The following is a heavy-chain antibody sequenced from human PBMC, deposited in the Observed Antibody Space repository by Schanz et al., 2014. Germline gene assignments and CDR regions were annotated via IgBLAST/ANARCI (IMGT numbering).Heavy chain of an antibody. CDR3: ARSGSSNWYFFDY. CDR1: GGTFSSYT. D-gene: IGHD6-13*01. Sequence: QLQLVQSGAEVKKPGSSVKVSCKLSGGTFSSYTISWMRQAPGQGLEWMGRIIPILGIANYAQKFQGRVTNTADKSTSTAYMDLSSLRPEDTAVYYCARSGSSNWYFFDYWGQGTLVTVSS. J-gene: IGHJ4*02. CDR2: IIPILGIA. V-gene: IGHV1-69*02.